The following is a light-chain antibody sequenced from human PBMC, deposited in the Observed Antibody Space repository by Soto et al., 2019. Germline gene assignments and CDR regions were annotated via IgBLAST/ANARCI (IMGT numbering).Light chain of an antibody. J-gene: IGKJ1*01. V-gene: IGKV3-15*01. CDR3: QQYHNLST. CDR1: QSVSSN. CDR2: GAS. Sequence: ETLMRQGSATLCVSPGDRPTLSCRASQSVSSNLAWYQQKPGQAPRLLIYGASTRATGIPARFSGSGSGTEFTLTITRLQSEDFALYYCQQYHNLSTFGQGTKVDI.